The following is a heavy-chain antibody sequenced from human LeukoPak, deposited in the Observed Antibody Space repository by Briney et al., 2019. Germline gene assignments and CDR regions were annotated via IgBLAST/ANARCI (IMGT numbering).Heavy chain of an antibody. V-gene: IGHV1-69*05. CDR1: GGTFSSYA. J-gene: IGHJ4*02. CDR3: ARARLGVAGTGFFY. CDR2: IIPIFGTA. D-gene: IGHD6-19*01. Sequence: SVKVSCKASGGTFSSYAISWVRQAPGQELEWMGGIIPIFGTANYAQKFQGRVTITTDESTSTAYMELSSLRSEDTAVYYCARARLGVAGTGFFYWGQGTLVTVSS.